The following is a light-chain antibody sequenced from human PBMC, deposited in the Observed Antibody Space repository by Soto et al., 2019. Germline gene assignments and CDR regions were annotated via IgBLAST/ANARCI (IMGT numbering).Light chain of an antibody. CDR3: CSYAGTYTPVV. CDR1: SSDVGSSNF. J-gene: IGLJ2*01. CDR2: DVT. V-gene: IGLV2-11*01. Sequence: QSVLTQPRSVSGSPGQSVAISCTGTSSDVGSSNFVSWYQQHPGKAPKLMIYDVTERPSGVPDRFSASKSGNTASLTISGIQTEDEADYYCCSYAGTYTPVVFGGGTKLTVL.